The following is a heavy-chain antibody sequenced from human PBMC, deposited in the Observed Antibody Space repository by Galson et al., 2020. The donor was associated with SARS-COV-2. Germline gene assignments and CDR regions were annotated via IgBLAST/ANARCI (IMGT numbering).Heavy chain of an antibody. CDR3: ARDFEDHLLRWTREF. Sequence: ASVKVSCKASGYTFTDYYIHWVRQAPGQGLEWMGWIYPTSGGTDYAQKFQGRVTMTIDASITTAYMELTRLTSDDTAVYYCARDFEDHLLRWTREFWGQGALVSVSS. V-gene: IGHV1-2*02. CDR1: GYTFTDYY. D-gene: IGHD2-2*01. CDR2: IYPTSGGT. J-gene: IGHJ4*02.